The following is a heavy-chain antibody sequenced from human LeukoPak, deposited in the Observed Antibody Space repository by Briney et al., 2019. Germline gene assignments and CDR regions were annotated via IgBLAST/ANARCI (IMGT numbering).Heavy chain of an antibody. J-gene: IGHJ4*02. V-gene: IGHV4-34*01. CDR3: ARGLLDDY. CDR2: INHSGST. D-gene: IGHD3-3*01. Sequence: SETLSLTCAVYGGSFSGYYWSWIRQPPGKGLEWIGEINHSGSTNYNPSLKSRVAISVDTSKNQFSLKLSSVTAADTAVYYCARGLLDDYWGQGTLVTVSS. CDR1: GGSFSGYY.